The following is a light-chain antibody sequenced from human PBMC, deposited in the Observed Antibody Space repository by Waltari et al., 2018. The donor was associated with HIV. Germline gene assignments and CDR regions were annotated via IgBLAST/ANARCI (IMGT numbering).Light chain of an antibody. CDR2: EDS. CDR3: YSTDSSGNYVV. J-gene: IGLJ2*01. Sequence: SYELTQPPSVSVSPGQTARITCSGDALPKNYAYWYQQKSGQAPMLVMYEDSKRPYGIAGRFSGSSSGTMATVTISGAQVEEEADYYCYSTDSSGNYVVFGGGTKLTVL. V-gene: IGLV3-10*01. CDR1: ALPKNY.